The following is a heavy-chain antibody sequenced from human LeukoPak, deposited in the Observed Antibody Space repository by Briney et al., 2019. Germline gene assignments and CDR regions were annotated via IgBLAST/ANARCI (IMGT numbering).Heavy chain of an antibody. Sequence: ASVKVSCKASGYTFTSYYMHWVRQAPGQGLEWMGLINPSGGSTSYAQKFQGRVTMTRDTSTSTVYMELSSLRSEDTAVYYCARDLDSSGGGHYFDYWGQGTLATVSS. J-gene: IGHJ4*02. CDR3: ARDLDSSGGGHYFDY. V-gene: IGHV1-46*01. CDR2: INPSGGST. D-gene: IGHD6-19*01. CDR1: GYTFTSYY.